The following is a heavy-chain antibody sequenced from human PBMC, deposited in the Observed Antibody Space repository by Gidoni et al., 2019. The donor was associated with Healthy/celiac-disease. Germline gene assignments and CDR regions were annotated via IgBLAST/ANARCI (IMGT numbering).Heavy chain of an antibody. CDR1: GFTVSSNY. J-gene: IGHJ3*02. CDR3: ARRYWNDVFHEAFDI. V-gene: IGHV3-53*01. CDR2: IYSGGST. Sequence: EVQLVESGGGLLQPGGSLRLSCAASGFTVSSNYMSWVRQAPGKGLEWVSVIYSGGSTYYADSGKGRFTISRDNSKNTLYLQMNSLRAEDTAVYYCARRYWNDVFHEAFDIWGQGTMVTVSS. D-gene: IGHD1-1*01.